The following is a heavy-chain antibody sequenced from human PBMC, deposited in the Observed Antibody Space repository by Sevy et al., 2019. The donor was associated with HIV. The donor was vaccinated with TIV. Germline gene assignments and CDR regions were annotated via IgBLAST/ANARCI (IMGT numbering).Heavy chain of an antibody. D-gene: IGHD1-1*01. J-gene: IGHJ4*02. CDR2: IYSGGST. V-gene: IGHV3-53*01. Sequence: GGSLRLSCAASGFTVSSNYMSWVRQAPGKGLEWVSVIYSGGSTYYADSVKGRFTISRDNSKNTLYLQMNSLRAEDTAVYYCARLYKLARPQGVSIYFDYWGQGTLVTVSS. CDR1: GFTVSSNY. CDR3: ARLYKLARPQGVSIYFDY.